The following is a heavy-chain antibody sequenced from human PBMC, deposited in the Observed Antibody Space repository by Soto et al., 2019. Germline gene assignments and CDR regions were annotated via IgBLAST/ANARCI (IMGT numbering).Heavy chain of an antibody. CDR2: IYYSGST. CDR3: ARDQVNYGMDV. D-gene: IGHD2-21*01. V-gene: IGHV4-59*01. J-gene: IGHJ6*02. Sequence: PSETLFLTCTVSGGSISSYYWSWIRQPPGKGLEWIGYIYYSGSTNYNPSLKSRVTISVDTSKNQFSLKLSSVTAADTAVYYCARDQVNYGMDVWGQGTTVTVSS. CDR1: GGSISSYY.